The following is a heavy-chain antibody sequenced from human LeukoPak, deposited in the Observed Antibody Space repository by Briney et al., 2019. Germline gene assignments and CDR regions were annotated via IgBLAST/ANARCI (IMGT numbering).Heavy chain of an antibody. Sequence: GGSLRLSCAASGFTFSSYAMNWVRQAPGKGLEWVSGISADGTTEYADSVKGRFTISRDNSKNTLSLQMNSLRAEDTAVYYCAKHVQYSSSWSYYYDYWGQGTLVTVSS. CDR3: AKHVQYSSSWSYYYDY. CDR2: ISADGTT. CDR1: GFTFSSYA. D-gene: IGHD6-13*01. J-gene: IGHJ4*02. V-gene: IGHV3-23*01.